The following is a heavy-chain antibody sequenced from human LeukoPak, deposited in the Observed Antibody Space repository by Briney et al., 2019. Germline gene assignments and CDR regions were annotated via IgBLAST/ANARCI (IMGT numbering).Heavy chain of an antibody. CDR1: GFTFSNYW. V-gene: IGHV3-7*01. CDR3: ARVKWLRLNTYYYGMDV. D-gene: IGHD5-12*01. CDR2: IKQDGSEK. J-gene: IGHJ6*02. Sequence: ESGGSLRLSCAASGFTFSNYWMSWVRQAPGKGLEWVANIKQDGSEKYYVDSVKGRFTISRDNDKKLLNLQMNSLRAEDTAVYYCARVKWLRLNTYYYGMDVWGQGTTVTVSS.